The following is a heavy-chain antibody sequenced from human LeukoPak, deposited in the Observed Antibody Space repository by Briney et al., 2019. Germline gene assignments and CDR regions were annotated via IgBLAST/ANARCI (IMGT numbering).Heavy chain of an antibody. D-gene: IGHD4-17*01. CDR1: GFTFDDYG. CDR3: ARDGEVTTLSVGAFDI. J-gene: IGHJ3*02. CDR2: INWNGGST. V-gene: IGHV3-20*04. Sequence: GGSLRLSCAASGFTFDDYGMSWVRQAPGKGLELVSGINWNGGSTGYADSVNGRFTISRDNAKNSLYLQMNSLRAEDTALYYCARDGEVTTLSVGAFDIWGQGTMVTVSS.